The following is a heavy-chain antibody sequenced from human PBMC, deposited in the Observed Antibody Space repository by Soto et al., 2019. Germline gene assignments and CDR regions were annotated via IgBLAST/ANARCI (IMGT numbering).Heavy chain of an antibody. V-gene: IGHV4-61*01. CDR1: GDSVTSTSYY. CDR2: SYYNGDT. J-gene: IGHJ5*01. CDR3: AREGGVLRLSNWFDS. D-gene: IGHD3-3*01. Sequence: SETLSLTCTLSGDSVTSTSYYWSWVRQSPGKGLEWIGYSYYNGDTNYNPSLKSRVTISVDTSKNQFSLKLTSVTAADTGVYYCAREGGVLRLSNWFDSWGQGIQVTVSS.